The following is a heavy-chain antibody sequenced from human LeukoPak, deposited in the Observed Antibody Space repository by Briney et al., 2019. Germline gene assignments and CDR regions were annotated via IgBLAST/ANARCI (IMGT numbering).Heavy chain of an antibody. CDR1: GFIFSNYA. CDR3: AKSDCSSDGCKLLNY. V-gene: IGHV3-23*01. Sequence: PAGGSLRLSCTVSGFIFSNYAMSWVRQAPGKGLEWVSLISGSGDATKYADSVMGRFTISRDNSKNTLSLQMNSLRVEDTAVYYCAKSDCSSDGCKLLNYWGQGTLVTASS. J-gene: IGHJ4*02. D-gene: IGHD2-15*01. CDR2: ISGSGDAT.